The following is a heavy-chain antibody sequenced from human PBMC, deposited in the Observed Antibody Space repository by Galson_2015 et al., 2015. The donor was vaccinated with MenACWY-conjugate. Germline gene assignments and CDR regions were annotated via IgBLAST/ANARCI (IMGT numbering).Heavy chain of an antibody. CDR1: GYTFSSYA. V-gene: IGHV1-18*01. Sequence: SVKVSCKASGYTFSSYAISWVRQAPGQGLEWLGWISGYNGNTTYAQKFQGRVTMTMDTSTDTATLEVRGLRSDDTAFYYCARETQYGAAMYSTGMDIWGQGTTVTVSS. D-gene: IGHD4/OR15-4a*01. J-gene: IGHJ6*02. CDR2: ISGYNGNT. CDR3: ARETQYGAAMYSTGMDI.